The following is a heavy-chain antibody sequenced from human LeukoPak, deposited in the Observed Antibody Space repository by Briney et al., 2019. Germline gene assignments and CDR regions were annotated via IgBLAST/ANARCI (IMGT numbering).Heavy chain of an antibody. CDR2: INHSGSA. CDR1: GGSFIDYY. J-gene: IGHJ4*02. D-gene: IGHD3-16*01. Sequence: PSETLSVTCAVYGGSFIDYYLTWIRQTPGKGLEWIGEINHSGSAKYNPYLKCRVIISIDTSKNQFSLNLSSVTAADTAVYYCASPGPESYHYVWGSLENWGQGTLVIVSS. V-gene: IGHV4-34*01. CDR3: ASPGPESYHYVWGSLEN.